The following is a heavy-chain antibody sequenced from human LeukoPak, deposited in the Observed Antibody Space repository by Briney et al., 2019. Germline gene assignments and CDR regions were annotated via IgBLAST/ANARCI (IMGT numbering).Heavy chain of an antibody. CDR2: ISSSSSYI. J-gene: IGHJ4*02. CDR1: GFTFSSYS. Sequence: PGGSLRLSCAASGFTFSSYSMNWVRQAPGKGLEWVSSISSSSSYIYYADSVKGRFTISRDNAKNSLYLQMNSLRAEGTAVYYCAPQGGELLGYWGQGTLVTVSS. D-gene: IGHD1-26*01. V-gene: IGHV3-21*01. CDR3: APQGGELLGY.